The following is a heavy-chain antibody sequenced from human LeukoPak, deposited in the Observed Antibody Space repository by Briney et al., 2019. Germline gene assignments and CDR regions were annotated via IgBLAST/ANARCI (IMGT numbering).Heavy chain of an antibody. D-gene: IGHD4-17*01. J-gene: IGHJ4*02. V-gene: IGHV5-51*01. CDR1: GYTFTHDW. CDR3: ARQGDYGDYVDY. Sequence: GESLKISCKSSGYTFTHDWIGWVRQMPGKGLEWMGIIYPRDSTTRYSPAFEGQVTISVDKSITTAYLQWSSLKASDTAMYYCARQGDYGDYVDYWGQGTLVTVSS. CDR2: IYPRDSTT.